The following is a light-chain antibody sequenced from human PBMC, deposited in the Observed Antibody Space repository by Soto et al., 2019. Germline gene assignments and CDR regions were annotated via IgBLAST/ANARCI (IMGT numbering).Light chain of an antibody. V-gene: IGLV1-47*01. CDR3: AAWDDSLSGWV. J-gene: IGLJ3*02. Sequence: QSVLTQPPSASGTPGQRVTISCSGRSSNIGSNYVFWYQQRPGTAPKLLIYWNNEWPSGVPDRFSGSKSGTSASLGISGLRSEDEGDYFCAAWDDSLSGWVFGTGTKLTVL. CDR2: WNN. CDR1: SSNIGSNY.